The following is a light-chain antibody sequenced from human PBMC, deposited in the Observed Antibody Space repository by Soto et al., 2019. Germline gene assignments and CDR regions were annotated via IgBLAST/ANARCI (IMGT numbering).Light chain of an antibody. CDR3: SSYSTSSTV. CDR1: SSDVGGYNY. V-gene: IGLV2-14*03. CDR2: DVS. J-gene: IGLJ1*01. Sequence: QSALTQPAAVSGSPGQSITISCTGTSSDVGGYNYVSWYQQHPGKAPQLIIYDVSDWPSGVSNRFSGSKSGNTASLTISGLQAEDEADYYCSSYSTSSTVFGTGTKVTVL.